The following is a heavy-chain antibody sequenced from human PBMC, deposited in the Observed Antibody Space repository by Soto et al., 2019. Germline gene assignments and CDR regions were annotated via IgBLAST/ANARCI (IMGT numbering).Heavy chain of an antibody. D-gene: IGHD3-9*01. CDR3: AKGAAYDILWSYYFDY. CDR2: ISGSGGST. Sequence: EVQLLESGGGLVQPGGSLRLSCAASGFTFSSYAMSWVRQAPGKGLEWVSAISGSGGSTYYADSVKGRFTISRDNSKNTLYLQMNNLRAEDTAVYYCAKGAAYDILWSYYFDYWVQGTLVTVSS. V-gene: IGHV3-23*01. CDR1: GFTFSSYA. J-gene: IGHJ4*02.